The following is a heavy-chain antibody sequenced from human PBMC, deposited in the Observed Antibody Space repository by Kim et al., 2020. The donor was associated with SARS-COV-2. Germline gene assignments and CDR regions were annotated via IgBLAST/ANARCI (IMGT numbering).Heavy chain of an antibody. CDR3: ARVSMIVDPSRLGAFDI. J-gene: IGHJ3*02. CDR1: GGSVSSGSYY. D-gene: IGHD3-22*01. V-gene: IGHV4-61*01. CDR2: IYYSGST. Sequence: SETLSLTCTVSGGSVSSGSYYWSWIRQPPGKGLEWIGYIYYSGSTNYNPSLKSRVTISVDTSKNQFSLKLSSVTAADTAVYYCARVSMIVDPSRLGAFDIWGQGTMVTVSS.